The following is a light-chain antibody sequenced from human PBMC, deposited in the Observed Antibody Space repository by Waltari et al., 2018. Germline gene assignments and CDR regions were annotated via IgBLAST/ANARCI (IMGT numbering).Light chain of an antibody. V-gene: IGLV2-23*02. CDR3: CSYAGDSALL. CDR2: NVN. Sequence: QSALTQPASVSGSPGQSITIPCTGSTSDVGGYHYVSWYKHHPAEAPKLMIYNVNARPSGVPNRFSGPKSDNTASLTISGLQAEDEADYYCCSYAGDSALLFGGGTKLTVL. CDR1: TSDVGGYHY. J-gene: IGLJ2*01.